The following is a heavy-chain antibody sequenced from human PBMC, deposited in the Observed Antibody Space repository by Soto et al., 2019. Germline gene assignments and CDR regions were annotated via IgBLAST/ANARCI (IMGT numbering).Heavy chain of an antibody. Sequence: GESLKISCKGSGYNFAGYWIAWVRQMPGKGLGLMGIIYPSDSDTRYRPSFQGQVTISADKSISSAYLQWSSLRASDTAMYYCARGGVSTRTFDYWGQGTPVTVSS. D-gene: IGHD3-3*01. J-gene: IGHJ4*02. CDR3: ARGGVSTRTFDY. V-gene: IGHV5-51*01. CDR1: GYNFAGYW. CDR2: IYPSDSDT.